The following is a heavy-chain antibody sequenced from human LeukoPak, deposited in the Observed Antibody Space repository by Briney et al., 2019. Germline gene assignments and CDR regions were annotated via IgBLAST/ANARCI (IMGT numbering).Heavy chain of an antibody. Sequence: GGSLRLSCAVSGFTFSSYSMNWVRQAPGRGLEWVSSISSSGSYINYADSVKGRFTISRDNAKNSLYLQMDSLRAEDTAVYYCAYCGGDCPDAFDIWGQGTMVTVSS. D-gene: IGHD2-21*02. J-gene: IGHJ3*02. CDR2: ISSSGSYI. V-gene: IGHV3-21*01. CDR3: AYCGGDCPDAFDI. CDR1: GFTFSSYS.